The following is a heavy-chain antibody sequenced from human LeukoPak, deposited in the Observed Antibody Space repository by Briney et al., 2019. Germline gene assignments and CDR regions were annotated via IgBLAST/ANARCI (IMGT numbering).Heavy chain of an antibody. CDR1: GGSFSGYY. J-gene: IGHJ4*01. D-gene: IGHD6-13*01. V-gene: IGHV4-34*01. Sequence: SETLSLTCAVYGGSFSGYYWSWIRQPPGKGLEWIGEINHSGSTNYNPSLKSRVIISVDTSKNQFSLKLSSVTAADTAVYYCARALSGIADGYYFDYWGQGTLVTVSS. CDR2: INHSGST. CDR3: ARALSGIADGYYFDY.